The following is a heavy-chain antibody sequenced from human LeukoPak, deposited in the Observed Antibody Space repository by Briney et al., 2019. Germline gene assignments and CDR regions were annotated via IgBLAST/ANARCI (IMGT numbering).Heavy chain of an antibody. J-gene: IGHJ4*02. CDR2: INPNSGAT. CDR3: ARALRYDDSSGYYAY. Sequence: GASVKVSCKASGYTFIGYYMHWVRPAPGQGLEWMGWINPNSGATNYAQTLQGRVTMTRDTSISIVYMELSRLRTDDTAVYYCARALRYDDSSGYYAYWGQGTLVTVSS. V-gene: IGHV1-2*02. D-gene: IGHD3-22*01. CDR1: GYTFIGYY.